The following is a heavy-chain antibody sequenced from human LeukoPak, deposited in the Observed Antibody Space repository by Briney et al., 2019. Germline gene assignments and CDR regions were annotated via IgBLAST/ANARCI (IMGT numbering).Heavy chain of an antibody. D-gene: IGHD2-2*01. V-gene: IGHV3-33*01. CDR3: ARDSCSSTSCWALFDY. Sequence: GGSLRLSCAASGFTFSSYGMDWVRQAPGKGLEWVAVIWYDGSNKCYADSVKGRFTISRDNSKNTLYLQMNSLRAEDTAVYYCARDSCSSTSCWALFDYWGQGTLVTVSS. J-gene: IGHJ4*02. CDR2: IWYDGSNK. CDR1: GFTFSSYG.